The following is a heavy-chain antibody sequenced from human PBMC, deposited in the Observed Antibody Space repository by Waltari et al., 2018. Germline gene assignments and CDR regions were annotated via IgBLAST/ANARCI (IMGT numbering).Heavy chain of an antibody. Sequence: QVQLQQWGAGLLKPSETLSLTCAVYGGSFSGYYWSWIRQPPGKGLEWIGEINHSGSTNYNPSLKSRVTIAVDTAENQFSLKLSSVTAADTAVYYCARSAAAFDYWGQGTLVTVSS. CDR3: ARSAAAFDY. J-gene: IGHJ4*02. CDR2: INHSGST. V-gene: IGHV4-34*01. D-gene: IGHD6-13*01. CDR1: GGSFSGYY.